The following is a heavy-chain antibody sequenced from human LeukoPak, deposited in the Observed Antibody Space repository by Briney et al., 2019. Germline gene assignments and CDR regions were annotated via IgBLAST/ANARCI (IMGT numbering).Heavy chain of an antibody. CDR3: AKGVGEGAFDI. J-gene: IGHJ3*02. CDR2: ISSSGGGT. Sequence: GGSLRLSCAASGFTFSSYAMNWVRQAPGKGLEWVSAISSSGGGTYSADSVKGRFTISRDNSKNTLYLQVNSLRAEDAAVYYCAKGVGEGAFDIWGQGTMVSVSS. CDR1: GFTFSSYA. V-gene: IGHV3-23*01. D-gene: IGHD3-10*01.